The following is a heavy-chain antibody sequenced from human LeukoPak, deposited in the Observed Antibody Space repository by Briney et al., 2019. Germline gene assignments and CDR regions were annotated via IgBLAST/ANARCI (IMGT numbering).Heavy chain of an antibody. Sequence: GGSLRLSCAASGFTFSSYAMSWVRQAPGKGLEWVSVISGGAGSIYYADSVKGRFTISRDNSKNTVYLQMNSLRAEDTAIYYCAKDLSYHYGSGSLDYWGQGTLVTVSS. D-gene: IGHD3-10*01. J-gene: IGHJ4*02. CDR1: GFTFSSYA. CDR2: ISGGAGSI. V-gene: IGHV3-23*01. CDR3: AKDLSYHYGSGSLDY.